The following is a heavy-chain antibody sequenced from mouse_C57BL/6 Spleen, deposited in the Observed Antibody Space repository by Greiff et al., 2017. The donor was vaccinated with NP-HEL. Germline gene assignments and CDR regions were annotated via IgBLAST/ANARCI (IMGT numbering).Heavy chain of an antibody. V-gene: IGHV2-2*01. CDR3: ARGRDVYAMDY. J-gene: IGHJ4*01. CDR2: IWSGGST. CDR1: GFSLTSYG. D-gene: IGHD3-3*01. Sequence: QVQLQQSGPGLVQPSQSLSITCTVSGFSLTSYGVHWVRQSPGKGLEWLGVIWSGGSTDYNAAFISRLCISKNNSKSQVFIKMSSLQADDTARYSCARGRDVYAMDYWGQGTSVTVSS.